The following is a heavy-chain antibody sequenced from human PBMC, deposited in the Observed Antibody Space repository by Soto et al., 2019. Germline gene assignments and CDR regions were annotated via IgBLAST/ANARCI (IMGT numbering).Heavy chain of an antibody. D-gene: IGHD6-13*01. V-gene: IGHV1-3*01. CDR3: ARDYAAAGINWFDP. CDR1: GYTFTSYA. Sequence: ASVKVSCKASGYTFTSYAMHWVRQAPGQRLEWMGWINAGNGNTKYSQKLQGRVTITRDTSASTAYMELSSLRSEDTAVYYCARDYAAAGINWFDPWGQGTLVTVSS. J-gene: IGHJ5*02. CDR2: INAGNGNT.